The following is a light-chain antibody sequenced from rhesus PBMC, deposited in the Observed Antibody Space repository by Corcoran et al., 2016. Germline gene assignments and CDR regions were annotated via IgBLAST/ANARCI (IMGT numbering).Light chain of an antibody. Sequence: QVILTQSPATLSLSPGERATLSCRASQSVSSYLAWYQQKHGQAPRLLIYGASSRATGIPDRISGSGAGTDFILTSSSLEPEDVGVYHCYQHSSGYSFGQGTKVEIK. J-gene: IGKJ2*01. CDR2: GAS. V-gene: IGKV3-10*01. CDR3: YQHSSGYS. CDR1: QSVSSY.